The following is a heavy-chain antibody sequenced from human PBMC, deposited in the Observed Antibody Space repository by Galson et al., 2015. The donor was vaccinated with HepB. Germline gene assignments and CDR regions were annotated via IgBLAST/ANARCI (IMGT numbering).Heavy chain of an antibody. CDR3: ATNGGGYSSSWIDY. CDR2: INTNTGNP. D-gene: IGHD6-13*01. V-gene: IGHV7-4-1*02. Sequence: SCKASGYTFTSYAMNWVRQAPGQGLEWMGWINTNTGNPTYAQGFTGRFVFSLDTSVSPAYLQISSLKAEDTAVYYCATNGGGYSSSWIDYWGQGTLVTVSS. J-gene: IGHJ4*02. CDR1: GYTFTSYA.